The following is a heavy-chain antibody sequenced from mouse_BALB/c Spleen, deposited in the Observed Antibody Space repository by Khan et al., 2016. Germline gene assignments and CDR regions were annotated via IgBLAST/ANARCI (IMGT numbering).Heavy chain of an antibody. J-gene: IGHJ2*01. CDR2: INPRIDYT. D-gene: IGHD4-1*01. Sequence: QVQLKQSGAELAKPGASVKMSCKASGYTFTNYYIHWVKQRPGQGLEWIGYINPRIDYTEYNQKFKDKATLTADKSSSTAYMQLTSLTSEDSAVYYCAIELGRGYWGQGTTLTVSS. CDR3: AIELGRGY. V-gene: IGHV1-4*01. CDR1: GYTFTNYY.